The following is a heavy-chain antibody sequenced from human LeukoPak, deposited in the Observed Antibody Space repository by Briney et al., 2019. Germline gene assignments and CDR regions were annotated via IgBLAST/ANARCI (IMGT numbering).Heavy chain of an antibody. CDR2: IYHSGST. J-gene: IGHJ4*02. CDR3: ARSNCGGDCYSQNLFDY. Sequence: PSETLSLTCTVSGDSISSGYYWGWIRQPPGKGLEWIGSIYHSGSTYYNPSLKSRVTISVDTSKNQFSLKLSSVTAADTAVYYCARSNCGGDCYSQNLFDYWGQGTLVTVSS. D-gene: IGHD2-21*01. CDR1: GDSISSGYY. V-gene: IGHV4-38-2*02.